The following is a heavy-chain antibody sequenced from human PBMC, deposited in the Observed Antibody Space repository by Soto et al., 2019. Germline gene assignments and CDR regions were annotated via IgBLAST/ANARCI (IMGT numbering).Heavy chain of an antibody. CDR2: ISPIFGTT. J-gene: IGHJ1*01. CDR1: GGTFTNYA. D-gene: IGHD3-22*01. V-gene: IGHV1-69*12. Sequence: QVQLVQSGAEVKKPGSSVKVSCKASGGTFTNYALSWVRQAPGQRREWMGDISPIFGTTNNAQKFQGRVRITADEAKSTADMELNSLRSQDTAVYYCASRGERDNYDTIGYGWCQGTLVCGST. CDR3: ASRGERDNYDTIGYG.